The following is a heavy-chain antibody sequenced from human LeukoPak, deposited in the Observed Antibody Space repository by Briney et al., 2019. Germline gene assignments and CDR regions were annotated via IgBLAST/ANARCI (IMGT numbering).Heavy chain of an antibody. D-gene: IGHD4-11*01. J-gene: IGHJ4*02. CDR1: GFTFGEND. CDR3: TSAGSDYNNYQYPF. CDR2: IRSKLYGETT. Sequence: PGRSLRLSCTVSGFTFGENDMSWVRRAPGKGLEWVGVIRSKLYGETTEYAASVKGRFTISRDDDKSIAFLQLNSLKTEDTAVYYCTSAGSDYNNYQYPFWGQGTLVTVAS. V-gene: IGHV3-49*04.